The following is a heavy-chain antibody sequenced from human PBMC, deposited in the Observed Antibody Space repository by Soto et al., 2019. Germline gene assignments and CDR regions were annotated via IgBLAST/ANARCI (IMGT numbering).Heavy chain of an antibody. CDR2: MNPNSGNT. CDR3: ARVGVVPAAIRYYYYYYMDV. CDR1: GYTFTTYD. V-gene: IGHV1-8*01. D-gene: IGHD2-2*01. Sequence: ASVKVSCRASGYTFTTYDINWVRQATGQGLEWMGWMNPNSGNTGYAQKFQGRVTMTRNTSISTAYMELSSLRSEDTAVYYCARVGVVPAAIRYYYYYYMDVRGKGTTVTVSS. J-gene: IGHJ6*03.